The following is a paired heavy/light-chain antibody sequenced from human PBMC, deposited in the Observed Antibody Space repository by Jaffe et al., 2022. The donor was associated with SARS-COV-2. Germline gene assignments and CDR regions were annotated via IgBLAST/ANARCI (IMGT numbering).Light chain of an antibody. CDR1: QDVSGNH. Sequence: EIVLTQSPGTLSLSPGERATLSCRARQDVSGNHIAWYQHKPGQAPRLLIYRASNRATGIPDRFSGSGSGTDFTLTISRLEPEDFAVYHCQQYGSSTWTFGQGTKVEIK. V-gene: IGKV3-20*01. CDR3: QQYGSSTWT. J-gene: IGKJ1*01. CDR2: RAS.
Heavy chain of an antibody. V-gene: IGHV4-59*01. J-gene: IGHJ4*02. CDR1: GGSISNYY. CDR2: IHYTGSI. Sequence: QVQLQESGPGLVKPSETLSLTCIVSGGSISNYYWSWIRQPPGKGLEWLGYIHYTGSINYNPSFKSRVAMSLDTSKNQFSLKLSSVTAADTALYFCAETEWYYANWGQGTLVTVSS. D-gene: IGHD3-3*01. CDR3: AETEWYYAN.